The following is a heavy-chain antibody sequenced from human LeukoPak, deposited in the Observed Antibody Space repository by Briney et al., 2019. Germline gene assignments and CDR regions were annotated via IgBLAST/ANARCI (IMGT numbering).Heavy chain of an antibody. CDR3: AKDGYYDSSGLSDY. D-gene: IGHD3-22*01. CDR2: ISGSGGST. Sequence: GGSLRLSCAASGFTFSSYAMSWVRQAPGKGLEWVSAISGSGGSTYYADSVKGRFTISRDNSKNTVYLQMNSLRAEDTAVYSCAKDGYYDSSGLSDYWGQGTLVTVPS. J-gene: IGHJ4*02. CDR1: GFTFSSYA. V-gene: IGHV3-23*01.